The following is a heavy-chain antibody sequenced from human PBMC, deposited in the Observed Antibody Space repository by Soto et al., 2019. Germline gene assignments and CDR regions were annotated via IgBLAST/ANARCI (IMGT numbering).Heavy chain of an antibody. D-gene: IGHD3-3*01. Sequence: QVQLVQSGAEVKKPGASVKVSCKASGYTFTSYAMHWVRQAPGQRLEWMGWINAGNGNTKYSQKFQGRVTITRDTSASTAYMELSILRSEDTAVYYCARTSGYSLYDYWGQGTLVTVSS. CDR3: ARTSGYSLYDY. CDR2: INAGNGNT. J-gene: IGHJ4*02. CDR1: GYTFTSYA. V-gene: IGHV1-3*01.